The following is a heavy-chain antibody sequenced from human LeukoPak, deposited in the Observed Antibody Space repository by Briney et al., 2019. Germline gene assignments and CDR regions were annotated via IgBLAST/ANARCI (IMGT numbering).Heavy chain of an antibody. D-gene: IGHD6-13*01. J-gene: IGHJ6*03. CDR1: EFTFSSYS. Sequence: GGSLRLSCAASEFTFSSYSMNWVRQAPGKGLEWVSSISSDSSHIYYTDSVKGRFTISRDNAKNSLYLQMNSLRAEDTAVYYCAGVEDSSSWVNYYYYYYMDVWGKGTTVTVSS. CDR3: AGVEDSSSWVNYYYYYYMDV. V-gene: IGHV3-21*01. CDR2: ISSDSSHI.